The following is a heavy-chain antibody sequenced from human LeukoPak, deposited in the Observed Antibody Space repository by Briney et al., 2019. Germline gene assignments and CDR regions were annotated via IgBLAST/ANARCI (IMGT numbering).Heavy chain of an antibody. CDR3: ARDPGIAAAGTGVNWFDP. CDR1: GGSISSYY. D-gene: IGHD6-13*01. CDR2: IYCSGST. Sequence: ASETLSLTCTVSGGSISSYYWSWIRQPPGKGLEWIGYIYCSGSTNYNPSLKSRVTISVDTSKNQFSLKLSSVTAADTAVYYCARDPGIAAAGTGVNWFDPWGQGTLVTVSS. V-gene: IGHV4-59*01. J-gene: IGHJ5*02.